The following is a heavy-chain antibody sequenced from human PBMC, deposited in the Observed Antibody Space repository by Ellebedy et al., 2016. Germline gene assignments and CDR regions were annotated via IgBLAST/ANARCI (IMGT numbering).Heavy chain of an antibody. CDR1: GYTLTDLS. Sequence: ASVKVSCKVSGYTLTDLSMHWVRQAPGKGLEWMGGFDPEDGETIYAQKFQGRVTMTEDTSTDTAYMELSSLGSEDTAVYYCAVWSGYYLAFDIWGQGTMVTVSS. CDR3: AVWSGYYLAFDI. CDR2: FDPEDGET. V-gene: IGHV1-24*01. J-gene: IGHJ3*02. D-gene: IGHD3-3*01.